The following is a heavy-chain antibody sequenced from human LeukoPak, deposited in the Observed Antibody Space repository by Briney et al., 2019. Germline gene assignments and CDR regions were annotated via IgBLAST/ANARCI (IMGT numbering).Heavy chain of an antibody. J-gene: IGHJ4*02. V-gene: IGHV3-23*01. CDR3: AREPDYVWGSYRPLGY. CDR1: GFTFSSYA. CDR2: ISGSGGST. D-gene: IGHD3-16*02. Sequence: PGGSLRLSGAASGFTFSSYAMSWVRQAPGKGLEWVSAISGSGGSTYYADSVKGRFTISRDNSKNTLYLQMNSLRAEDTAVYYCAREPDYVWGSYRPLGYWGQGTLVTVSS.